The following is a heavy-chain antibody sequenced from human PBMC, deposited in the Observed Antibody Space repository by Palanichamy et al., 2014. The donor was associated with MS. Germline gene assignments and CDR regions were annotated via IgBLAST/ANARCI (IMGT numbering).Heavy chain of an antibody. CDR2: IHYNGGT. Sequence: VQLQESGPGLVKPSETLSLTCTVSSGSISSDYWNWIRQPPGKGLEWIGYIHYNGGTYSNPSLRSRVTISVDRSKNHFSLQLNSVTAADTAMYYCARDTRGGYGTFDYWGRGTLVTVSS. J-gene: IGHJ4*02. V-gene: IGHV4-59*01. CDR3: ARDTRGGYGTFDY. D-gene: IGHD5-12*01. CDR1: SGSISSDY.